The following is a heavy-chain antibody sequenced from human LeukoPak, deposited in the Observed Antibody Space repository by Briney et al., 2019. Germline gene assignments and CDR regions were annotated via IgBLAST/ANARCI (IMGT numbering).Heavy chain of an antibody. CDR2: ISSSSSFI. Sequence: GGSLRLSCAASGFSFSTYSMNWVRQTPGKGLEWVSSISSSSSFIYYADSLKGRFTISRDNAKNSLYLQMNSLRAEDTAVYYCARDRQEYSYGYSWFDPWGQGTLVTVSS. CDR3: ARDRQEYSYGYSWFDP. V-gene: IGHV3-21*01. D-gene: IGHD5-18*01. J-gene: IGHJ5*02. CDR1: GFSFSTYS.